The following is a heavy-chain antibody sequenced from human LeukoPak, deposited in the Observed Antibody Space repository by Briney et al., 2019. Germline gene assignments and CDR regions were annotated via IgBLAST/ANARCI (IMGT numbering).Heavy chain of an antibody. Sequence: ASVKVSCKASGYTFTGHYMHWVRQAPGQGLEWMGWINPNSGGTNYAQKFQGRVTVTRDTSISTAYMELSRLRSDDTAVYYCARFKKRYCSGGSCYPYNWFDPWGQGTLVTVSS. CDR3: ARFKKRYCSGGSCYPYNWFDP. D-gene: IGHD2-15*01. V-gene: IGHV1-2*02. J-gene: IGHJ5*02. CDR2: INPNSGGT. CDR1: GYTFTGHY.